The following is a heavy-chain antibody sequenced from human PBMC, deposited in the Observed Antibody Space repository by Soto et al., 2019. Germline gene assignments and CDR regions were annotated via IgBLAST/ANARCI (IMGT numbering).Heavy chain of an antibody. Sequence: EVQLVVSGGGLVQPGGSLRLSCAASGFPFNIYWMSWVRQAPGKGLEWVANIKQDGSDKYYVDSVKGRFTISRDNTKNSLYLQMNSLRVEDTAVYYCARGGRPDIWGQGTMVTVSS. CDR1: GFPFNIYW. D-gene: IGHD3-10*01. CDR3: ARGGRPDI. J-gene: IGHJ3*02. CDR2: IKQDGSDK. V-gene: IGHV3-7*01.